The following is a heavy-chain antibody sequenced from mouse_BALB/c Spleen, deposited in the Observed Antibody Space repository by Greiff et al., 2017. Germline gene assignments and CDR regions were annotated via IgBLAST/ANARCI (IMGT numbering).Heavy chain of an antibody. CDR3: TRSINREGWYFDD. V-gene: IGHV5-17*02. Sequence: VQLKESGGGLVQPGGSRKLSCAASGFTFSSFGMHWVRQAPEKGLEWVAYISSGSSTIYYADTVKGRFTLSRDNPKNTLFLQMTRLKSEDTAMYYCTRSINREGWYFDDWGAGTTVTVSS. J-gene: IGHJ1*01. D-gene: IGHD6-1*01. CDR2: ISSGSSTI. CDR1: GFTFSSFG.